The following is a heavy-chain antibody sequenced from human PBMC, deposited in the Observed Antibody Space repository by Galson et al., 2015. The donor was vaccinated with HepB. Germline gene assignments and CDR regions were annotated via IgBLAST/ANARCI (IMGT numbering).Heavy chain of an antibody. D-gene: IGHD2-21*02. CDR1: GFVFNNYA. CDR2: INSGGGGT. J-gene: IGHJ3*02. Sequence: SLRLSCAASGFVFNNYAMTWVRQAPGKGLEWVSGINSGGGGTYSASSVKGRFTISRDNSQNTVYLEMNSLRVEDTAVYYCARERAPGRHIVVVTAADIWGQGTMVTVSS. V-gene: IGHV3-23*01. CDR3: ARERAPGRHIVVVTAADI.